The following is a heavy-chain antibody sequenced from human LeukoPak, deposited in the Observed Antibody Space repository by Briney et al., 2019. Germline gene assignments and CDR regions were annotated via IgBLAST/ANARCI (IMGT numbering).Heavy chain of an antibody. J-gene: IGHJ6*03. CDR2: ISGSGGST. CDR3: ARAGKATWKQGYYMDV. Sequence: GGSLRLSCAASGFTFSSYAMSWVRQAPGKGLEWVSAISGSGGSTYYADSVKGRFTISRDNSKNTLYLQMNSLRAEDTAVYYCARAGKATWKQGYYMDVWGKGTTVTISS. D-gene: IGHD1-26*01. CDR1: GFTFSSYA. V-gene: IGHV3-23*01.